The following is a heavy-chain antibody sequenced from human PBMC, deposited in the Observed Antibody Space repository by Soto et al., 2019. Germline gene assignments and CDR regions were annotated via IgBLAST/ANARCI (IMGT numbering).Heavy chain of an antibody. CDR3: ARAGGYSSGWPWDY. D-gene: IGHD6-19*01. CDR1: GGSISSYY. Sequence: QVQLQESGPGLVKPSETLSLTCTVSGGSISSYYWSWIRQPPGKGLEWIGYIYYSGSTNYNPSLKSRVTISVDTSKNQFSLKLSSVTAADTAVYYCARAGGYSSGWPWDYWGQGTLVTVSS. CDR2: IYYSGST. J-gene: IGHJ4*02. V-gene: IGHV4-59*01.